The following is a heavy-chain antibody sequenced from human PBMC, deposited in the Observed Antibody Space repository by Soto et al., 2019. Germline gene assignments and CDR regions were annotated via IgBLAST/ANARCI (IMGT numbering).Heavy chain of an antibody. CDR1: GFAFSNYD. Sequence: PGGSLRLSCAASGFAFSNYDMSWVRQAPGKGLEWVSAITVSGDTTYYADSVKGRFTISGDNSKNTLYLQMNTLRAEDTAVYYCAKNRNTGVAGTSCWFGPWGQGTLV. D-gene: IGHD6-19*01. V-gene: IGHV3-23*01. CDR2: ITVSGDTT. CDR3: AKNRNTGVAGTSCWFGP. J-gene: IGHJ5*02.